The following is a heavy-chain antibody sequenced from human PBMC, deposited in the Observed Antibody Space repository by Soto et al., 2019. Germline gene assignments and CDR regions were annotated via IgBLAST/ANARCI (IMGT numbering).Heavy chain of an antibody. CDR3: ERKIAAGTFDY. J-gene: IGHJ4*02. CDR2: IDWHDDK. D-gene: IGHD6-13*01. V-gene: IGHV2-70*04. CDR1: GFSLTTSAMR. Sequence: SGPTLVNPTQTLTLTCTFSGFSLTTSAMRMSWIRQPPGKALEWLAHIDWHDDKFYSTSLRTRLTISKDTSKNQVVLIMTNMDPVDTATYYSERKIAAGTFDYWGQGTLVTVSS.